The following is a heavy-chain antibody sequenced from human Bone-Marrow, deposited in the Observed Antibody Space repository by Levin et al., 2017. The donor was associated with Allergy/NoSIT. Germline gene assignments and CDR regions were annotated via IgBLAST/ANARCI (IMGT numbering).Heavy chain of an antibody. Sequence: GGSLRLSCKISGYTLSELSMHWVRQVPGKGLEWVGGFDPEDGGKVYAQKFQGRVTMTEDTSTDTAYMELSSLSSLRSEDTAVYYCATWGGYCETTSCFDLDYWGQGTLVTVSS. CDR1: GYTLSELS. J-gene: IGHJ4*02. CDR3: ATWGGYCETTSCFDLDY. V-gene: IGHV1-24*01. CDR2: FDPEDGGK. D-gene: IGHD2-2*01.